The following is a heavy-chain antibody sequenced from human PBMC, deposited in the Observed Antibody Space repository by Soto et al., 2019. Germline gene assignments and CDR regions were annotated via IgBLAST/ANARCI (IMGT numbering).Heavy chain of an antibody. J-gene: IGHJ4*02. D-gene: IGHD5-12*01. CDR2: IYHSGST. CDR1: SGSISSSNW. CDR3: AREFPWYSGYEC. Sequence: QVQLQESGPGLVKPSGTLSLTCAVSSGSISSSNWWSWVRQPPGKGLEWIGEIYHSGSTNYNPSLKSPVTLSVNKSQNQFSPKLRSVTGAEPAGDYCAREFPWYSGYECWGQGTLVTVSS. V-gene: IGHV4-4*02.